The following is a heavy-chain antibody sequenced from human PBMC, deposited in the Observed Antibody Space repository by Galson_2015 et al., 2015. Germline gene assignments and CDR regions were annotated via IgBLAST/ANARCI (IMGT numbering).Heavy chain of an antibody. CDR2: ITASGGSP. CDR1: GFTFSSYA. Sequence: SLRLSCAASGFTFSSYAMSWVRQAPGKGLEWVSFITASGGSPYYADSVKRRFTISRDNSKNTLYLQMNSLRAEDTAMYYCAKGVGSDFYYANYYWGQGTLVTVSS. V-gene: IGHV3-23*01. J-gene: IGHJ4*02. CDR3: AKGVGSDFYYANYY. D-gene: IGHD3-22*01.